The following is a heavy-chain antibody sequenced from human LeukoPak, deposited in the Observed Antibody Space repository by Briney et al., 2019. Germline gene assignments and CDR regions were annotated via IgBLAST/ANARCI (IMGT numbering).Heavy chain of an antibody. Sequence: SETLSLTCAVYGGSFSNYYWTWIRQPPGKGLEWIGEGHHSGSTNYNPSLKTRATISVDTSRSQFSLKLTSVTAADTAVYYCARGSQWGDYAGFDPWGQGTLVTVSS. V-gene: IGHV4-34*01. D-gene: IGHD4-17*01. CDR1: GGSFSNYY. CDR3: ARGSQWGDYAGFDP. J-gene: IGHJ5*02. CDR2: GHHSGST.